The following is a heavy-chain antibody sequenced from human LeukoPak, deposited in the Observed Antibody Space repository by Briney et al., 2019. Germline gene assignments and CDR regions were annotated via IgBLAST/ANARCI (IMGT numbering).Heavy chain of an antibody. V-gene: IGHV4-59*01. J-gene: IGHJ4*02. Sequence: SETLSLTCTVSGGSISSYYWSWTRQPPGKGLEWIGYIYYSGSTNYNPSLKSRVTISVDTSKNQFSLKLSSVTAADTAVYYCARGGGVAGTPYNPYDYWGQGTLATVSS. D-gene: IGHD6-19*01. CDR2: IYYSGST. CDR1: GGSISSYY. CDR3: ARGGGVAGTPYNPYDY.